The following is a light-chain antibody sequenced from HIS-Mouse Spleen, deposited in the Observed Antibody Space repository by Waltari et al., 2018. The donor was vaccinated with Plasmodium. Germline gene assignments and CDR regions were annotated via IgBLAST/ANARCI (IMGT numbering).Light chain of an antibody. CDR2: QDS. J-gene: IGLJ1*01. V-gene: IGLV3-1*01. CDR3: QAWDSSTDYV. Sequence: SYELTQPPSVSVSPGQTASITCSGDKLGDKYACWYQQKPGQSPVLVIYQDSKRPSGTPEGFSGSNSGNTATLTISGTQAMDEADYYCQAWDSSTDYVFGTGTKVTVL. CDR1: KLGDKY.